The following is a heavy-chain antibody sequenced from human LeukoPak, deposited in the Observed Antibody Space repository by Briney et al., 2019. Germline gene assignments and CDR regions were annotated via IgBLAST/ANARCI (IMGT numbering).Heavy chain of an antibody. CDR1: GFTFSSYS. CDR3: ARDRPQIAAAAHDAFDI. D-gene: IGHD6-13*01. CDR2: ISSSSSYI. Sequence: GGSLRLSCAASGFTFSSYSMNWVRQAPGKGPEWVSSISSSSSYIYYADSVKGRFTISRDNAKNSLYLQMNSLRAEDTAVYYCARDRPQIAAAAHDAFDIWGQGTMVTVSS. J-gene: IGHJ3*02. V-gene: IGHV3-21*01.